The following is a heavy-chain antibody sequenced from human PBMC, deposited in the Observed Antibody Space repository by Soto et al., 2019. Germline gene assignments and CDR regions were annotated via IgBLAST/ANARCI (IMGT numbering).Heavy chain of an antibody. CDR1: GFAFSSCG. CDR2: ISYDGSNK. V-gene: IGHV3-30*18. Sequence: GGAPRLSCAAFGFAFSSCGMHWVRQAPGKGLEWVAVISYDGSNKYYADSVKGRFTISRDNSKNTLYLQMNSLRAEDTAVYYCAKLPNGRYYYYGMDVWGQGTTVTVSS. CDR3: AKLPNGRYYYYGMDV. D-gene: IGHD2-15*01. J-gene: IGHJ6*02.